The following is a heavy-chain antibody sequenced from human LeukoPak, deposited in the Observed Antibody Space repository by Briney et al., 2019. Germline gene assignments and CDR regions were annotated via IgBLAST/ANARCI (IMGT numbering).Heavy chain of an antibody. CDR3: ARGAGTSAFDI. V-gene: IGHV4-30-2*01. CDR1: GGSISSGGYY. J-gene: IGHJ3*02. D-gene: IGHD6-13*01. CDR2: IYHSGST. Sequence: SETLSLTCTVSGGSISSGGYYWSWIRQPPGKGLEWIGYIYHSGSTYYNPSLKSRVTISVDRSKNQFSLKLSSVTAADTAVYYCARGAGTSAFDIWGQGTMVTVSS.